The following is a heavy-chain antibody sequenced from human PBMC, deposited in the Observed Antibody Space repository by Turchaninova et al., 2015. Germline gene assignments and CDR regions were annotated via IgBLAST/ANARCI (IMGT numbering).Heavy chain of an antibody. CDR3: ASDRGSSIDY. Sequence: QVQLQQWGAGLLKPSETRALDCAVYGGSFSGYYWSWIRQPPGKGLEWIGEINHSGSTNYNPSLKSRVTISVDTSKNQFSLKLSSVTAADTAVYYCASDRGSSIDYWGQGTLVTVSS. V-gene: IGHV4-34*01. J-gene: IGHJ4*02. CDR2: INHSGST. D-gene: IGHD6-13*01. CDR1: GGSFSGYY.